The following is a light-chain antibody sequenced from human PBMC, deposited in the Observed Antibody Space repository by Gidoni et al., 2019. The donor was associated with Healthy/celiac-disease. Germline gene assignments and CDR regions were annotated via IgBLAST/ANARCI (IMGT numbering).Light chain of an antibody. Sequence: NFMLTQPHPVSESPGKTVTISCTRSSGSIASNYVPWYQQRPGSSPTTVIYEDNQRPSGVPDRFSGSIDSSSNSASLTISGLKTEDEADYYCQSYDSSSEVFGGGTKLTVL. V-gene: IGLV6-57*01. CDR1: SGSIASNY. J-gene: IGLJ2*01. CDR2: EDN. CDR3: QSYDSSSEV.